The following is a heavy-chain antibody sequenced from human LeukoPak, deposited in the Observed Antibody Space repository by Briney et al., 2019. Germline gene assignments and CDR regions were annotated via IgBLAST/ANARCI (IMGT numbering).Heavy chain of an antibody. CDR1: GFTFSSYS. V-gene: IGHV3-48*01. J-gene: IGHJ4*02. CDR3: ALWFGELPFDY. CDR2: ISSSSTI. D-gene: IGHD3-10*01. Sequence: PGGSLRLSCAASGFTFSSYSMSWVRQAPGKGLEWVSYISSSSTIYYADSVKGRFTISRDNAKNSLYLQMNSLRAEDTAVYYCALWFGELPFDYWGQGTLVTVSS.